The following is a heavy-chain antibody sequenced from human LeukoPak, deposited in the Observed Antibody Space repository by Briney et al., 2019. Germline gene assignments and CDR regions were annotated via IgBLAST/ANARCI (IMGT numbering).Heavy chain of an antibody. V-gene: IGHV3-30*02. CDR1: GFTFSSYG. CDR2: IRYDGSNK. D-gene: IGHD5-12*01. Sequence: GGSLRLSCAASGFTFSSYGMHWVRQAPGKGLEWVAFIRYDGSNKYYADSVNGRFTISRDNSKNTLYLQMNSLRAEDTAVYYCAKVGGYDLDYWGQGTLVTVSS. CDR3: AKVGGYDLDY. J-gene: IGHJ4*02.